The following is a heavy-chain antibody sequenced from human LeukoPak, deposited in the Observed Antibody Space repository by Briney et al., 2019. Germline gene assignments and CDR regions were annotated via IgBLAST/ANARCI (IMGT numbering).Heavy chain of an antibody. CDR1: GFTFSCSA. D-gene: IGHD2-8*01. CDR3: TFLGYCTNGVCRDYFDY. Sequence: PGGSLRLSCAASGFTFSCSAMHWVRQASGKGLEWVGRIRSKANSYATAYAASVKGRFTISRDDSKNTAYLQMNSLKTEDTAVYYCTFLGYCTNGVCRDYFDYWGQGTLVTVSS. CDR2: IRSKANSYAT. V-gene: IGHV3-73*01. J-gene: IGHJ4*02.